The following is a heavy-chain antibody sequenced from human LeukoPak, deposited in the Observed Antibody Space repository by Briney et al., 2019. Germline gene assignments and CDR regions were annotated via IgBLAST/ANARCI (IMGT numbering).Heavy chain of an antibody. CDR1: GYTFTSYD. Sequence: ASVKVSCKASGYTFTSYDINWVRQATGQWLEWMGWMNPNSGNTGYAQKFQGRVTMTRNTSRSTAYMELSSLRSEDTAVYYCARPYGSGSYYYFDYWGQGTLVTVSS. V-gene: IGHV1-8*01. CDR2: MNPNSGNT. CDR3: ARPYGSGSYYYFDY. J-gene: IGHJ4*02. D-gene: IGHD3-10*01.